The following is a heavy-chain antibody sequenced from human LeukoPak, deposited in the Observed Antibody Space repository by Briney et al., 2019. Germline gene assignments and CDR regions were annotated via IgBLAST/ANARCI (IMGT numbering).Heavy chain of an antibody. CDR2: IYYSGST. V-gene: IGHV4-39*01. J-gene: IGHJ4*02. Sequence: SETLSLTCTVSGGPISSSSCYWGWIRQPPGKGLEWIGSIYYSGSTYYNPSLKSRVTISVDTSKNQFSLKLSSVTAADTAVYYCARQSSSGWYRRGYYFDYWGQGTLVTVSS. CDR3: ARQSSSGWYRRGYYFDY. CDR1: GGPISSSSCY. D-gene: IGHD6-19*01.